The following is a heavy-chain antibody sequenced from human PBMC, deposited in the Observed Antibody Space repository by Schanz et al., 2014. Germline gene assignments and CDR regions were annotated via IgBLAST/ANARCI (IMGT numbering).Heavy chain of an antibody. D-gene: IGHD3-10*01. CDR2: ISGDHRNT. Sequence: EVQLVESGGGLVQPGGSLRLSCAASGFTFSTHAMSWVRQAPGKGLEWVSSISGDHRNTFYADSVKGRFTISRDNSKNTLYLQMKSLRAEDTAVDYCAKDGPGGSGSYSSYALWGQGTLVTVSS. CDR1: GFTFSTHA. J-gene: IGHJ4*02. V-gene: IGHV3-23*04. CDR3: AKDGPGGSGSYSSYAL.